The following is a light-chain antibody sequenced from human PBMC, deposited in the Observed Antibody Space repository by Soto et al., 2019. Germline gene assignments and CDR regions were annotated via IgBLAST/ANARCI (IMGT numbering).Light chain of an antibody. CDR2: GAS. CDR1: QSVSSN. J-gene: IGKJ5*01. V-gene: IGKV3-15*01. Sequence: EIVMTQSPATLSVSPGERATLSCRASQSVSSNLAWYQQKPGQAPRLIYGASTRDTGIPARFSGSGSGTEFTLTISSLQSEDFAVYYCQQYNNWPPSFGQGTRLEIK. CDR3: QQYNNWPPS.